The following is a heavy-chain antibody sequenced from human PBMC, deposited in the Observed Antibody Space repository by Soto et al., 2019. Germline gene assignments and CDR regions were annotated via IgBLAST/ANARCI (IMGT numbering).Heavy chain of an antibody. J-gene: IGHJ4*02. D-gene: IGHD1-20*01. CDR2: IYYSGST. CDR1: GGSISSGGYY. V-gene: IGHV4-30-4*01. Sequence: SETLSLTSTVSGGSISSGGYYLSWIRQPPGKGLEWIGYIYYSGSTYYNPSLKSRVTISVDTSKNQFSLKLSSVTAADTAVYYCTGITGMVYFDYWGQGTLVTAPQ. CDR3: TGITGMVYFDY.